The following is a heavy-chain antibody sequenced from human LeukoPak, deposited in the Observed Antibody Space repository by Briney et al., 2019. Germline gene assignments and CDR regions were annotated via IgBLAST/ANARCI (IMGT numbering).Heavy chain of an antibody. J-gene: IGHJ6*03. CDR2: IYYSGST. Sequence: PETLSLTCTVSGGSIRSYYWSWVRQPPGKGLEWIGYIYYSGSTNYNPSLKSRVTISVDTSKNQFSLKLSSVTAADTAVYYCARVGSSTSMDVWGKGTTVTVSS. CDR3: ARVGSSTSMDV. D-gene: IGHD3-16*01. V-gene: IGHV4-59*01. CDR1: GGSIRSYY.